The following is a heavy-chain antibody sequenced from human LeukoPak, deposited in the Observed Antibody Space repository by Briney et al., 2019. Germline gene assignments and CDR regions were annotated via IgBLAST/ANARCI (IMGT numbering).Heavy chain of an antibody. J-gene: IGHJ5*02. CDR3: ARGKAVAGTFSWFDP. V-gene: IGHV3-48*03. D-gene: IGHD6-19*01. CDR1: GFTFSSYE. Sequence: GGSLRLSCAASGFTFSSYEMNWVRQAPGKGLEWVSYISSSGSTIYYADSVKGRFTISRDNAKNTLYLQMNSLRAEDTAVYYCARGKAVAGTFSWFDPWGQGTLVTVSS. CDR2: ISSSGSTI.